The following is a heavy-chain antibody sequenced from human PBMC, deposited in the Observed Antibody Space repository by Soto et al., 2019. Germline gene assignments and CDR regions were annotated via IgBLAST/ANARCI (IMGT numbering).Heavy chain of an antibody. CDR2: ISYDGSNK. Sequence: QVLLVESGGGVVQPGRSLRLSCAASGFTFSSYAMHWVRQAPGKGLEWVAVISYDGSNKYYADSVKGRFTISRDNSKNTLYLQMNSLRAEDTAVYYCARDLDYGDWYYGMDVWGQGTTVTVSS. V-gene: IGHV3-30-3*01. D-gene: IGHD4-17*01. CDR1: GFTFSSYA. J-gene: IGHJ6*02. CDR3: ARDLDYGDWYYGMDV.